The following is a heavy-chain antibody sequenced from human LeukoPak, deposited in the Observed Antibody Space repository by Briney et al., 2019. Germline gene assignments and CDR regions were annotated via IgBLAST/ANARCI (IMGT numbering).Heavy chain of an antibody. Sequence: PSETLSLTCSVSGGSFSSSGHYWGWIRQPPGKGLEWIGSVYYTGSTYYNPSLKSRVTILVDASKNQFSLKLSSVTAADTAVYYCARRDGYSYYFDYWGQGTLVTVSS. J-gene: IGHJ4*02. CDR3: ARRDGYSYYFDY. CDR2: VYYTGST. V-gene: IGHV4-39*07. D-gene: IGHD5-24*01. CDR1: GGSFSSSGHY.